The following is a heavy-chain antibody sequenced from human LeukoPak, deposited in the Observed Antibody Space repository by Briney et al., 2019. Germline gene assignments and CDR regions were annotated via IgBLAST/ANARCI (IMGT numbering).Heavy chain of an antibody. CDR1: GYTFTAYY. J-gene: IGHJ4*02. CDR2: INPNSGGT. Sequence: ASVKVSCKASGYTFTAYYMHWVRQAPGQGPEWMGWINPNSGGTNYAQKFQGRVTMTTDTSTSTAYMDLRSLRSDDTAVYYCARDRDYDFWSGYSVYWGQGTLVTVSS. CDR3: ARDRDYDFWSGYSVY. D-gene: IGHD3-3*01. V-gene: IGHV1-2*02.